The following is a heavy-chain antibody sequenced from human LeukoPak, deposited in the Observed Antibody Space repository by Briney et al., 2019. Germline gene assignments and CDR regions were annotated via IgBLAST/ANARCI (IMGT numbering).Heavy chain of an antibody. CDR3: AKAGGSGGYGPYFDY. J-gene: IGHJ4*02. Sequence: GGSLRLSCAASGFTFDDYAMHWVRQAPGRGLEWVSLISWDGGSTYYADSVKGRFTISRDNSKNSLYLQMNSLRAEDTALYYCAKAGGSGGYGPYFDYWGQGTLVTVSS. D-gene: IGHD5-12*01. V-gene: IGHV3-43D*03. CDR2: ISWDGGST. CDR1: GFTFDDYA.